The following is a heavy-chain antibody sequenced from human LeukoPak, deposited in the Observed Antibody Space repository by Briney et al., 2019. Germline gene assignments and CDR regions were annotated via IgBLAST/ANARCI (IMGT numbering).Heavy chain of an antibody. Sequence: GGSLRLSCAASGFTFSDSWMSWVRQAPGKGREWVANMNQDGSEKDYVDSVKCRFTTSSDTARNSLYLQMGSLRAEDTAVYYCATYTHWVAGDVWGQGTTVTVSS. CDR1: GFTFSDSW. J-gene: IGHJ6*02. D-gene: IGHD3-16*01. V-gene: IGHV3-7*01. CDR2: MNQDGSEK. CDR3: ATYTHWVAGDV.